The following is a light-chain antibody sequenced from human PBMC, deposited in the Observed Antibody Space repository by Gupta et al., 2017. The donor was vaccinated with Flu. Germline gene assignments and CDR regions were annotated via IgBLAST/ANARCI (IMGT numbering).Light chain of an antibody. CDR2: ARN. V-gene: IGLV3-19*01. Sequence: GSSHRKCYAREYQQKPGQAAVHVIYARNIRPSGVPAQRSGASSGNTSSLTITGALADDDAADYCSAPCNADKHEAVFGGGTKLTVL. CDR1: SHRKCY. CDR3: SAPCNADKHEAV. J-gene: IGLJ3*02.